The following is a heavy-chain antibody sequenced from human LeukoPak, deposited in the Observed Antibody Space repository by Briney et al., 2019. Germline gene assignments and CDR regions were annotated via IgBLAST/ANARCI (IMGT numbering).Heavy chain of an antibody. CDR2: IYSSGST. J-gene: IGHJ3*02. CDR1: GCSITGYH. Sequence: SETLSLTCTVSGCSITGYHWCWIRQPPGKGLEWIGYIYSSGSTEYKPSLKSRATISADTSKNQFSLKLTSVTAADTAIYYCARRNDFDIWGQGTMVTVSS. CDR3: ARRNDFDI. V-gene: IGHV4-4*08.